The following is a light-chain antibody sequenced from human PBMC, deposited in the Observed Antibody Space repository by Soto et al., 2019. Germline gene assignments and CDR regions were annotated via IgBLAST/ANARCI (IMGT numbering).Light chain of an antibody. J-gene: IGKJ2*01. V-gene: IGKV1-39*01. CDR2: AAS. CDR3: QQSYSTPYT. Sequence: DIQMTQSPSSLSASVGGRVTITCRASQGITNFLNWYQQKPGKAPKLLIFAASNLQSGVPSRFSGSGSGTDFTLTISSLQHEDFATYYCQQSYSTPYTFGQGTKLEIK. CDR1: QGITNF.